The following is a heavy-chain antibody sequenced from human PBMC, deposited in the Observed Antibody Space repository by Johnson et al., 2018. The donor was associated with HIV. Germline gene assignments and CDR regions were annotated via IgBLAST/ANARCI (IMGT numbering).Heavy chain of an antibody. CDR3: AKGASGSQRRGAFHI. D-gene: IGHD1-26*01. J-gene: IGHJ3*02. V-gene: IGHV3-33*06. CDR1: GFNFSNYG. CDR2: IGYDGSNK. Sequence: LVESGGGVVQPGRSLRLSCAASGFNFSNYGMYWVRQAPGKGLEWVAVIGYDGSNKYYANSVKGRLIISRDNSKNTLYLQMNSLRAEDTAVYYCAKGASGSQRRGAFHIWGQGTMVTVSS.